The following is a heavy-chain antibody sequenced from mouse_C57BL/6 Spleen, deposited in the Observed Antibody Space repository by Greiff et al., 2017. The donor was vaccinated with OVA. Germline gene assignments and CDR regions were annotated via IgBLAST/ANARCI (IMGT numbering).Heavy chain of an antibody. CDR2: IDPSDSYT. J-gene: IGHJ3*01. CDR3: AAYYYGSSVAY. D-gene: IGHD1-1*01. Sequence: QVQLQQPGAELVMPGTSVKLSCKASGYTFTSYWMHWVKQRPGQGLEWIGEIDPSDSYTNYNQKFKGKSTLTVDKSSSTAYMQLSSLTSEDSAVYYCAAYYYGSSVAYWGQGTLVTVSA. CDR1: GYTFTSYW. V-gene: IGHV1-69*01.